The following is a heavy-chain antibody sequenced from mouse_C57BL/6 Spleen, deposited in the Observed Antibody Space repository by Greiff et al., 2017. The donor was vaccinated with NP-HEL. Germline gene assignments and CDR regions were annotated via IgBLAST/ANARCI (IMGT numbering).Heavy chain of an antibody. CDR3: ARGESYGSSDY. Sequence: EVQLQQSGPVLVKPGASVKMSCKASGYTFTDYYMNWVKQSHGKSLEWIGVINPYNGGTSYNQKFKGKATLTVDKSSSTAYMELNSLTSEDSAVYYCARGESYGSSDYWGQGTTLTVSS. CDR2: INPYNGGT. J-gene: IGHJ2*01. D-gene: IGHD1-1*01. V-gene: IGHV1-19*01. CDR1: GYTFTDYY.